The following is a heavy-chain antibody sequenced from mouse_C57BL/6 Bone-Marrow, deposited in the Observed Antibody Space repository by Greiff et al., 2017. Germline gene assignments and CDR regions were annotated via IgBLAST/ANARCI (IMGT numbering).Heavy chain of an antibody. CDR3: AREGYYDYDLYYAMDY. D-gene: IGHD2-4*01. CDR2: LDPSDSYT. J-gene: IGHJ4*01. V-gene: IGHV1-69*01. Sequence: VQLQQPGAELVMPGASVKLSCKASGYTFTSYWMHWVKQRPGQGLEWIGELDPSDSYTNYNQKFKGKSTLTVDKSSSTAYMQLSSLTSEDSAVYYCAREGYYDYDLYYAMDYWGQGTSVTVSS. CDR1: GYTFTSYW.